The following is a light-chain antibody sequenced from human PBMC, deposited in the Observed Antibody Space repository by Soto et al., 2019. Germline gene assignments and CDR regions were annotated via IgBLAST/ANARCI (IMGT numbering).Light chain of an antibody. Sequence: VLTQPTSVSVSPGQSITISCTGNHNDIGTYDYVSWYQQHPGRAPRLLIYGVTTRPSGISDRFSASKSGLTASLTISGLQPEDQADYYCSSFTSDRIYVFGPGTKVTVL. V-gene: IGLV2-14*03. CDR1: HNDIGTYDY. CDR2: GVT. CDR3: SSFTSDRIYV. J-gene: IGLJ1*01.